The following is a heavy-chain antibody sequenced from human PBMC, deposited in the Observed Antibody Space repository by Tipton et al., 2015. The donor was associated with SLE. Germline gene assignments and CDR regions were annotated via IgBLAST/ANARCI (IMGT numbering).Heavy chain of an antibody. Sequence: GSLRLSCAASGITFSTYWMSWARQAPGKGLEWVANINQDGSEKYYVDSVKGRFTISRDNAKNSVYLQMNSLRVEDTAVYYCAESGAWGQGTLVTVSS. CDR3: AESGA. CDR1: GITFSTYW. CDR2: INQDGSEK. D-gene: IGHD1-26*01. V-gene: IGHV3-7*01. J-gene: IGHJ5*02.